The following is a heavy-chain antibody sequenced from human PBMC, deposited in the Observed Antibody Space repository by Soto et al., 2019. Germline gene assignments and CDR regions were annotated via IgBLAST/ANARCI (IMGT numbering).Heavy chain of an antibody. V-gene: IGHV4-39*01. D-gene: IGHD5-18*01. Sequence: ASETLSLTCTVSGGSISSSSYYWGWIRQPPGKGLEWIGSIYYSGSTYYNPSLKSRVTISVDTSKNQFSLKLSSVTAADTAVYYCASEIYSYGCNNWFDPWGQGTLVTVSS. CDR1: GGSISSSSYY. J-gene: IGHJ5*02. CDR3: ASEIYSYGCNNWFDP. CDR2: IYYSGST.